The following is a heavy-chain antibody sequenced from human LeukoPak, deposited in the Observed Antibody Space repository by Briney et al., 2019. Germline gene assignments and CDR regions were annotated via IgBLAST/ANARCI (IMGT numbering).Heavy chain of an antibody. CDR2: IKSKTDGGAP. V-gene: IGHV3-15*01. CDR3: TTSPLYYYGSGTPYY. Sequence: PGGSLRLSCVASGFTFSNAWMSWVRQAPGKGLEWVGRIKSKTDGGAPDYAAPVKGRFTISRDDSKNTLYLQMNSLKTEDTAVYYCTTSPLYYYGSGTPYYWGQGTLVTVSS. CDR1: GFTFSNAW. J-gene: IGHJ4*02. D-gene: IGHD3-10*01.